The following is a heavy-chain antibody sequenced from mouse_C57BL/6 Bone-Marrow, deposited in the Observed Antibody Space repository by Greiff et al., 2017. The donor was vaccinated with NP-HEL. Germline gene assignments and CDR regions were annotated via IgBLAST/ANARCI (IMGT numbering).Heavy chain of an antibody. Sequence: VQRVESGAELARPGASVKLSCKASGYTFTSYGISWVKQRTGQGLEWIGEIYPRSGNTYYNEKFKGKATLTADKSSSTAYMELRSLTSEDSAVYFCATYYYGSSYVSDYWGQGTTLTVSS. CDR3: ATYYYGSSYVSDY. J-gene: IGHJ2*01. V-gene: IGHV1-81*01. D-gene: IGHD1-1*01. CDR1: GYTFTSYG. CDR2: IYPRSGNT.